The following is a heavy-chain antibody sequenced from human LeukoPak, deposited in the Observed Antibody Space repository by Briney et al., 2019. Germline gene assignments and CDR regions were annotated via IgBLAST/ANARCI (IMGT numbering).Heavy chain of an antibody. V-gene: IGHV4-4*07. CDR2: IYTSGST. J-gene: IGHJ4*02. CDR3: ARDLENGYNEDYFDY. D-gene: IGHD5-24*01. Sequence: SETLSLTCTVSGGSINSFFWSWIRQPAGKGLEWLGRIYTSGSTNCNPSLKSRVTMSVDTSKNQFSLKLSSVTAADTAVYYCARDLENGYNEDYFDYWGQGILVTVSS. CDR1: GGSINSFF.